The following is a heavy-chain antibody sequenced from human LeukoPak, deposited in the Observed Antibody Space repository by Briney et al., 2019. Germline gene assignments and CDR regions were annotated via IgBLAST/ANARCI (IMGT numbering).Heavy chain of an antibody. CDR3: ASATASGTYAFDH. D-gene: IGHD1-26*01. CDR2: TRNKANSYTT. V-gene: IGHV3-72*01. Sequence: GGSLRLSCAASRFTVSDHYMDWVRQAPGKGLEWVGRTRNKANSYTTEYAASVKGRFGISRDDSKNSLYLQMNNLKTEDTAVYYCASATASGTYAFDHWGQGTLVTVSS. J-gene: IGHJ4*02. CDR1: RFTVSDHY.